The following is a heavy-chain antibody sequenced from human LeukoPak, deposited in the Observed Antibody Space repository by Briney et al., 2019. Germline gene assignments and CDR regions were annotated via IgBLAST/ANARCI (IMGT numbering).Heavy chain of an antibody. Sequence: ASVKVSCKASGYTLTGYYMQWVRQAPGQGLEWMGWINPNSGGTNYAQKFQGRVTMTRDTSINKAYMELSRLRSDDTALYYCERALQVEVTSIPYLGIWGQGTMVTVSS. J-gene: IGHJ3*02. D-gene: IGHD2-21*02. CDR1: GYTLTGYY. V-gene: IGHV1-2*02. CDR2: INPNSGGT. CDR3: ERALQVEVTSIPYLGI.